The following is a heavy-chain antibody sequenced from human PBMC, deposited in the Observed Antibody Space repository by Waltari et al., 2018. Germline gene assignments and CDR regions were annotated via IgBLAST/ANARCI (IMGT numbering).Heavy chain of an antibody. CDR2: ILYDGSKK. J-gene: IGHJ6*02. CDR3: ARDPPHPSSPIYYYFGMDV. D-gene: IGHD2-2*01. CDR1: GFTFSSYA. Sequence: QVQLVESGGGVVQPGRSLRLSCADSGFTFSSYAMHWARQAPGKGLEWVAVILYDGSKKYYVDSVEGRFTISRENSKNTLDLQMNSLRAEDTALYYCARDPPHPSSPIYYYFGMDVWGQGATVTVSS. V-gene: IGHV3-30*14.